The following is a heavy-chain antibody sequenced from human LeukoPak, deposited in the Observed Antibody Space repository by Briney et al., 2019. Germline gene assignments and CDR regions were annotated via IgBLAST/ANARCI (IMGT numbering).Heavy chain of an antibody. CDR2: INPSGSST. V-gene: IGHV1-46*03. J-gene: IGHJ3*02. CDR3: ARGRLWEVLDAFDM. D-gene: IGHD1-26*01. Sequence: ASVKVSCKASGYAFTGHYMHWVRQAPGQGLECMGIINPSGSSTTYAQKFDGRVTITRDTSTSTVYMELSNLRSEDTAVYYCARGRLWEVLDAFDMWGQGTMVTVSS. CDR1: GYAFTGHY.